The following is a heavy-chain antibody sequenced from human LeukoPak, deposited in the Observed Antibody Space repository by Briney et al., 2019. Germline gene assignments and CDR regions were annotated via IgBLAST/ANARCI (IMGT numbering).Heavy chain of an antibody. J-gene: IGHJ4*02. CDR3: ATYYDTGGYKFNY. CDR1: GGSFSGYY. D-gene: IGHD3-22*01. CDR2: VYHSGNT. V-gene: IGHV4-34*10. Sequence: SETLSLTCAVYGGSFSGYYWSWIRQPPGKGLEWIGEVYHSGNTNYNPSLKSRITMSVDKSKNQFSLELNSVTAADTAVYYCATYYDTGGYKFNYWGQGTLVTVSS.